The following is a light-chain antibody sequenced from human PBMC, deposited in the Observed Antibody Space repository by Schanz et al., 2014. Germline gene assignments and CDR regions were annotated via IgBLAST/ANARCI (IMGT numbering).Light chain of an antibody. CDR3: QQSYTTPST. V-gene: IGKV1-39*01. J-gene: IGKJ1*01. CDR2: AAS. CDR1: QSIGIY. Sequence: DIQMTQSPSSLSASVGDRVTITCRASQSIGIYLNWYQQKPGKAPKLLIYAASSLEGAAPSRFTGSGSGTDFSFTISSLQPEDFATYYCQQSYTTPSTFGQGTKVEI.